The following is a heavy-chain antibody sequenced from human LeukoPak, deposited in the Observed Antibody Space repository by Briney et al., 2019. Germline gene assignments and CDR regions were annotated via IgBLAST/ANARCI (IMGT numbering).Heavy chain of an antibody. CDR3: ARNLVLGFDY. V-gene: IGHV4-59*01. Sequence: SETLSLTCTVSGGSISSYYWSWIRQPPGKGLEWIGYIYYSGSTNYNPSLKSRVTISVDTSKNQFSLKLSSVTAADTAVYYCARNLVLGFDYWGQTTLVTV. D-gene: IGHD6-6*01. CDR2: IYYSGST. CDR1: GGSISSYY. J-gene: IGHJ4*02.